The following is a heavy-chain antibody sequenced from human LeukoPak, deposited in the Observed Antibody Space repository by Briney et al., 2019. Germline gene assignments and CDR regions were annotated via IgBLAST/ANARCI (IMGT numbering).Heavy chain of an antibody. CDR3: ARGGVAAAVDYYYGMDV. D-gene: IGHD6-13*01. CDR1: GGTFISYA. V-gene: IGHV1-69*04. CDR2: IIPILGIA. J-gene: IGHJ6*02. Sequence: ASVKVSCKASGGTFISYAISWVRQAPGQGLEWMGRIIPILGIANYAQKFQGRVTITADKSTSTAYMELSSLRSEDTAVYYCARGGVAAAVDYYYGMDVWGQGTTVTVSS.